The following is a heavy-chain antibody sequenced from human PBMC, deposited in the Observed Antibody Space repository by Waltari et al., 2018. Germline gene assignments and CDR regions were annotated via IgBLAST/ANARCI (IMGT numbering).Heavy chain of an antibody. J-gene: IGHJ4*02. CDR2: IHPNSGGT. V-gene: IGHV1-2*06. CDR1: GYTFTGYY. CDR3: ARLARIAVAGTDY. Sequence: QVQLVQSGAEVKKPGASVKVSCKASGYTFTGYYMHWVRQAPGQGLEWMGRIHPNSGGTNYAQKFQGMVTMTRDTSISTAYMELSRLRSDDTAVYYCARLARIAVAGTDYWGQGTLVTVSS. D-gene: IGHD6-19*01.